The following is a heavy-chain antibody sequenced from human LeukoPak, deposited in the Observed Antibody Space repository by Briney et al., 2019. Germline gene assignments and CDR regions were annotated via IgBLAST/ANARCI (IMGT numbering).Heavy chain of an antibody. CDR1: GFSIRSYW. CDR2: IKQDGSQI. Sequence: GGSLRLSCSASGFSIRSYWMSWVRQAPGKGLEWVANIKQDGSQIYYVDSVKGRFTISRDNAKNSLYLQMNSLRAEDTALYYCARDLGMTDGDYVSYFDYWGQGTLVTVSS. CDR3: ARDLGMTDGDYVSYFDY. D-gene: IGHD4-17*01. V-gene: IGHV3-7*01. J-gene: IGHJ4*02.